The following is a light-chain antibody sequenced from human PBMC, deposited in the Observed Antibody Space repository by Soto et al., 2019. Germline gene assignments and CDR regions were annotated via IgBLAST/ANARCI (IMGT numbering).Light chain of an antibody. CDR3: KKYNSYSET. V-gene: IGKV1-5*03. Sequence: DIQMTQSHYTQSESVGDRVTITCRASQSISSTLGRYQQKPGKAHKVRIYKAASLESGVPAGFSGSGSVAEFTLTISSLQPDDFATFYCKKYNSYSETFGQGNKVDIK. CDR2: KAA. CDR1: QSISST. J-gene: IGKJ1*01.